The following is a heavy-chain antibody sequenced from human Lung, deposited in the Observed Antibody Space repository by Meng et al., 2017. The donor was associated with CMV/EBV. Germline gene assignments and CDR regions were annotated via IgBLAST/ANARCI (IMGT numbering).Heavy chain of an antibody. D-gene: IGHD6-13*01. J-gene: IGHJ4*02. CDR1: GYSFTSYW. Sequence: GEALMISCTGSGYSFTSYWIGWVRQMPGKGLEWMGIIYPGDSDTRYSPSFQGQVTISADKSISTAYLQWSSLKASDTAMYYCARHDSSWSDTAPSYYWGQGKXVTVDS. CDR2: IYPGDSDT. V-gene: IGHV5-51*01. CDR3: ARHDSSWSDTAPSYY.